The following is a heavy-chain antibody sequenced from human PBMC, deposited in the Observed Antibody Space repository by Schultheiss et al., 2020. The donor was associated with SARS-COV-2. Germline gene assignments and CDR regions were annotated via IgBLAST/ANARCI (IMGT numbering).Heavy chain of an antibody. J-gene: IGHJ5*02. Sequence: LSLTCTVSGGSISSYYWSWIRQPPGKGLEWIGYIYYSGSTNYNPSLKSRVTISVDTSKNQFSLKLSSVTAADTAVYYCARQSCSGGSCYSDWFDPWGQGTLVTVSS. V-gene: IGHV4-59*01. CDR2: IYYSGST. CDR1: GGSISSYY. CDR3: ARQSCSGGSCYSDWFDP. D-gene: IGHD2-15*01.